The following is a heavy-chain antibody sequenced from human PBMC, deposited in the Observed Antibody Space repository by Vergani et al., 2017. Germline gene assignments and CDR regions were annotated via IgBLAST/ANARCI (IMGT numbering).Heavy chain of an antibody. Sequence: QVRLQQWGAGLLKPSETLSLTCAVYGGSFSGYYWSWIRQPPGKGLEWIGEINHSGSTNYNPSLKSRVTISVDTSKNQFSLKLSSVTAADTAVYYCARTVPAAIDYWGQGTLVTVSS. D-gene: IGHD2-2*01. CDR3: ARTVPAAIDY. J-gene: IGHJ4*02. V-gene: IGHV4-34*01. CDR1: GGSFSGYY. CDR2: INHSGST.